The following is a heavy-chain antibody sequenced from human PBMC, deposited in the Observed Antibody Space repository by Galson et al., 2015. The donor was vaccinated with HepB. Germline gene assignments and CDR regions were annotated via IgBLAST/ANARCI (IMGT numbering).Heavy chain of an antibody. V-gene: IGHV1-3*01. CDR1: GYTFTSYA. Sequence: SVKVSCKASGYTFTSYAMHWVRQAPGQRLEWMGWINAGNGNTKYSQKFQGRVTITRDTSASTAYMELSSLRSEDTAVYYCARDEGYCSSTSCYFAWFDPWGQGTLVTVSS. CDR3: ARDEGYCSSTSCYFAWFDP. CDR2: INAGNGNT. D-gene: IGHD2-2*01. J-gene: IGHJ5*02.